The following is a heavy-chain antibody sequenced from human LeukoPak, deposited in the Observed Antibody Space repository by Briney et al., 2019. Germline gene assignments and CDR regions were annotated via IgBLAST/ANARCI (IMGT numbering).Heavy chain of an antibody. J-gene: IGHJ4*02. CDR3: ARHGPTYFSPDY. V-gene: IGHV4-59*08. CDR1: GGSISSYY. CDR2: IYYSGST. Sequence: SETLSLTCTVSGGSISSYYWSWIRQPPGKLLEWLGYIYYSGSTNYNPSLKSRVTISVDTSKNQFSLKLSSVTAADTAVYYCARHGPTYFSPDYWGQGTLVTVSS. D-gene: IGHD2-8*01.